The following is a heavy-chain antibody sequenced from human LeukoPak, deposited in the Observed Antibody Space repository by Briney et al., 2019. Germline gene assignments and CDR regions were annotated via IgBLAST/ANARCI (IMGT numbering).Heavy chain of an antibody. Sequence: SETLSLTCTVSGGSISSYYWSWIRQPPGKGLEWTGYIYYSGSTNYNPSLKSRVTISVDTSKNQFSLKLSSVTAADTAVYYCARAEISSGSYYFDYWGQGTLVTVSS. D-gene: IGHD6-19*01. CDR3: ARAEISSGSYYFDY. CDR2: IYYSGST. CDR1: GGSISSYY. V-gene: IGHV4-59*01. J-gene: IGHJ4*02.